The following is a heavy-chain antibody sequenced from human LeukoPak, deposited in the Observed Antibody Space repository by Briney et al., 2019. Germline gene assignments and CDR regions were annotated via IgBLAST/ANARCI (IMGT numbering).Heavy chain of an antibody. D-gene: IGHD6-6*01. CDR2: ISGSGGST. Sequence: PGGSLRLSCAAPGFTFSSYAMSWVRQAPGKGLEWVSAISGSGGSTYYADSVKGRFTISRDTSKNTLYLQMNSLRAEDTAVYYCARDAGIAARRHDAFDIWGQGTMVTVSS. CDR1: GFTFSSYA. CDR3: ARDAGIAARRHDAFDI. J-gene: IGHJ3*02. V-gene: IGHV3-23*01.